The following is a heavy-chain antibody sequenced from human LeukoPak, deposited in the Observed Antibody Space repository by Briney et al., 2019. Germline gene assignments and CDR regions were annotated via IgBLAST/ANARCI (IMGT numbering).Heavy chain of an antibody. J-gene: IGHJ6*04. CDR1: GFSFTTYW. Sequence: PGESLRLSCAASGFSFTTYWMSWVRQAPGKGLEWVANIKQDGTEKYYVDSVKGRFTISRDNAKNSLYLQMNSLRAEDTAVYYCAKDLGGSGSYSPQVVWGKGTTVTISS. D-gene: IGHD3-10*01. CDR2: IKQDGTEK. V-gene: IGHV3-7*03. CDR3: AKDLGGSGSYSPQVV.